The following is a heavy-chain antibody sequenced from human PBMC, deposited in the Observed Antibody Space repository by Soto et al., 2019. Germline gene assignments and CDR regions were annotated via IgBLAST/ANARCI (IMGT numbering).Heavy chain of an antibody. V-gene: IGHV4-30-4*01. CDR3: VRDRGSGWMYKWFDP. CDR1: GDSVSSADYY. Sequence: QVQLQESGPGLVRPSQTLSLTCTVSGDSVSSADYYWSWIRQPPGEGLEWIGHIYYSGSTYYKASLKSRVTISVDTSKNQFSLTLNSVTAADTAVYYCVRDRGSGWMYKWFDPWGQRIQVTVSS. CDR2: IYYSGST. J-gene: IGHJ5*02. D-gene: IGHD6-19*01.